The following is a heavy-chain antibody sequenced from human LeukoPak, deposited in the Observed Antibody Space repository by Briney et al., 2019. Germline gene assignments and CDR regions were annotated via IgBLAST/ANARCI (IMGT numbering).Heavy chain of an antibody. CDR1: GFTFSTYW. V-gene: IGHV3-7*01. D-gene: IGHD3-10*01. CDR2: IKEDGSEK. CDR3: VRGKDYYGH. J-gene: IGHJ4*02. Sequence: GGSLRLSCAASGFTFSTYWVSWVRQAPGKGLEWVANIKEDGSEKYYVDSVRGRFTVSRDNARNSLYVQMNSLRAEDTAVYYCVRGKDYYGHWGQGTLVTVSS.